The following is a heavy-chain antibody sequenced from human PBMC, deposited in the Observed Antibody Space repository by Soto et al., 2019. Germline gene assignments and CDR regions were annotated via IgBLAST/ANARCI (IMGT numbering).Heavy chain of an antibody. J-gene: IGHJ4*02. D-gene: IGHD5-18*01. Sequence: EVQLVESGGGLVQPGGSLRLSCAASGFTFSSYSMNWVRQAPGKGLEWVSYISSSSSTMHYADSVKGRFTISRDNAKKSLYLPITTLRDADRAVYYCAREVRDTAVADFEHWGPGTPVHLSS. CDR3: AREVRDTAVADFEH. V-gene: IGHV3-48*02. CDR2: ISSSSSTM. CDR1: GFTFSSYS.